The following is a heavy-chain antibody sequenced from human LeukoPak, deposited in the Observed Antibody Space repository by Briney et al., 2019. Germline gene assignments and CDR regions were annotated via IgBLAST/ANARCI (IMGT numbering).Heavy chain of an antibody. CDR2: ISAYNGNT. CDR3: ARLTIFGVVIPYYFDY. CDR1: GYTFTSYG. V-gene: IGHV1-18*01. J-gene: IGHJ4*02. D-gene: IGHD3-3*01. Sequence: ASVKASCKASGYTFTSYGISWVRQAPGQGLEWMGWISAYNGNTNYAQKLQGRVTMTTDTSTSTAYMELRSLRSDDTAVYYCARLTIFGVVIPYYFDYWGQGTLVTVSS.